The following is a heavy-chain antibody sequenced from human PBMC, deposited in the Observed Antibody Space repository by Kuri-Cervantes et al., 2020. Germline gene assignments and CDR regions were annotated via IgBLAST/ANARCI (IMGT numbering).Heavy chain of an antibody. CDR2: IYYSGST. J-gene: IGHJ2*01. Sequence: GSLRLSCTVSGGSISSSSYYWGWIRQPPGKGLEWIGSIYYSGSTYYNPSLKSRVTISVDTSKNQFSLKLTYVTTADTAMYYCARDETSVTTSNWYFDLWGRGTLVTVSS. D-gene: IGHD4-17*01. CDR1: GGSISSSSYY. CDR3: ARDETSVTTSNWYFDL. V-gene: IGHV4-39*07.